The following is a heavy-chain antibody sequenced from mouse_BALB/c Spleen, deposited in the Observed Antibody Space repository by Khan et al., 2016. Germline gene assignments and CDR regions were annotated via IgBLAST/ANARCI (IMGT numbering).Heavy chain of an antibody. CDR2: IDPANGNT. CDR1: GFNIKDTY. CDR3: ARSTDY. Sequence: VQLKQSGAELVKPGASVKLSCTASGFNIKDTYMHWVKQRPEQGLEWIGRIDPANGNTKYDPTFQGKATISADTSSNTAYLQLSSLTSEDTAGYYCARSTDYWGQGTTLTGSS. V-gene: IGHV14-3*02. J-gene: IGHJ2*01.